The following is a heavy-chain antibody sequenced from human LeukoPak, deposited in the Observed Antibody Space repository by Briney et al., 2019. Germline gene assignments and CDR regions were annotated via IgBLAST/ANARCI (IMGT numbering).Heavy chain of an antibody. Sequence: GGSLRLSCAASGFTFSSYAMSWVRQAPGKGLEWVSAISGSGGSTYYADSVKGRFTISRDNSKNTLYLQMNSLRAEDTAVYYCARDSNYDTSGHYYWGQGALVTVSS. D-gene: IGHD3-22*01. J-gene: IGHJ4*02. CDR3: ARDSNYDTSGHYY. CDR1: GFTFSSYA. V-gene: IGHV3-23*01. CDR2: ISGSGGST.